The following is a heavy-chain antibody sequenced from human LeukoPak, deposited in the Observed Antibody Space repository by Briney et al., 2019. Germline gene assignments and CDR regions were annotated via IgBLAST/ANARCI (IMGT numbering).Heavy chain of an antibody. J-gene: IGHJ6*03. CDR3: ARQGGSSSPYYYYYMDV. D-gene: IGHD6-13*01. CDR1: GYSISSGYY. V-gene: IGHV4-38-2*01. CDR2: LYHSGST. Sequence: SETPSLPCAVSGYSISSGYYWGWFPQPPGKGLEWVWCLYHSGSTYYNPSLKSRVTISVDTSKNQFSLKLSSVTAADTAVYYCARQGGSSSPYYYYYMDVWGKGTTVTVSS.